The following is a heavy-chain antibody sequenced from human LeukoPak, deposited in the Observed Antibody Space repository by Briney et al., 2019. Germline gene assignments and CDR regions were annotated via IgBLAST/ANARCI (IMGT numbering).Heavy chain of an antibody. V-gene: IGHV4-38-2*02. Sequence: SETLSLTCTVSAYSISSGYYWGWIRQPPGKGLEWIGRIYTSGSTNYNPSLKSRVTMSVDTSKNQFSLKLSSVTAADTAVYYCARVVGALAAFDIWGQGTMVTVSS. CDR3: ARVVGALAAFDI. CDR1: AYSISSGYY. J-gene: IGHJ3*02. D-gene: IGHD1-26*01. CDR2: IYTSGST.